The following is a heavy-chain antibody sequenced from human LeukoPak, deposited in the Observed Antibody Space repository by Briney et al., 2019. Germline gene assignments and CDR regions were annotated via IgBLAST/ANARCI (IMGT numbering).Heavy chain of an antibody. CDR2: ITPKSGDT. Sequence: ASVKVSCKASGYTFSDLYIHWVRQAPGQGLEYVGWITPKSGDTYSPQRFQGRVTMTRDASISTAYMEVSSLRSDDTAVYFCARVRLADERAWAYWGQGTLVTVSS. D-gene: IGHD3-3*02. J-gene: IGHJ4*02. V-gene: IGHV1-2*02. CDR1: GYTFSDLY. CDR3: ARVRLADERAWAY.